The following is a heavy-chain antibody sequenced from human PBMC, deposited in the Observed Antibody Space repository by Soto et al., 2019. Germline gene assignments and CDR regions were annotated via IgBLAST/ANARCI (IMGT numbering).Heavy chain of an antibody. V-gene: IGHV4-34*01. CDR2: INHSGST. CDR3: ARGRGYYYDSSGYHHDY. D-gene: IGHD3-22*01. Sequence: QVQLQQWGAGLLKPSETLSLTCAVYGGSFSGYYWSWIRQPPGKGLEWIGEINHSGSTNYHPSLNSPVNISVDTSQNQDSLKRSSVTAADTAVYYWARGRGYYYDSSGYHHDYCGHGTLVTVSS. J-gene: IGHJ4*01. CDR1: GGSFSGYY.